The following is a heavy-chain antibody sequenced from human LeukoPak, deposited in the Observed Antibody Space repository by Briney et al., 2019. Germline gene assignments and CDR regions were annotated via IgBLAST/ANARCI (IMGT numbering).Heavy chain of an antibody. J-gene: IGHJ2*01. D-gene: IGHD6-19*01. CDR2: IGSSSNTI. CDR3: ARGAVAGLWYLDL. CDR1: GFTFSSYE. V-gene: IGHV3-48*03. Sequence: GGSLRLSCAASGFTFSSYEMNWVRQAPGKGLEWVSYIGSSSNTIYYADSVKGRFTISRDNAKNSLYLQMNSLRVDDTSVYYCARGAVAGLWYLDLWGRGTLVTVSS.